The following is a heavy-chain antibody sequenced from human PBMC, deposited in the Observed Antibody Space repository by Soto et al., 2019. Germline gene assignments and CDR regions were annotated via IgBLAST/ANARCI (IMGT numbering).Heavy chain of an antibody. Sequence: QVQLVESGGGVVQPGRSLRLSCAASGLTFSGYGVHWVRQAPGKGLEWVVVISYDGSSTYYADSVKGRFTISRDNSKHTLYLQMNCLRAEDTAVYYCATDQRDSYWFYFDYWGQGTLVTVSS. CDR3: ATDQRDSYWFYFDY. J-gene: IGHJ4*02. D-gene: IGHD5-18*01. CDR1: GLTFSGYG. CDR2: ISYDGSST. V-gene: IGHV3-30*03.